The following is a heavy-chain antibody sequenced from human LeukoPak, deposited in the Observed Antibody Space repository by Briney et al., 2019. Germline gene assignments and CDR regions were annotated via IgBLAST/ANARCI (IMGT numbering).Heavy chain of an antibody. Sequence: SETLSLTCAVSGGSISSSNWWSWVRQPPVKGLEWIGEIYHSGSTNYNPSLKSRVTISVDKSKNQFSLKLSSVTAADTAVYYCARVLYSSGWLYYGMDVWGQGTTVTVSS. J-gene: IGHJ6*02. CDR3: ARVLYSSGWLYYGMDV. V-gene: IGHV4-4*02. D-gene: IGHD6-19*01. CDR2: IYHSGST. CDR1: GGSISSSNW.